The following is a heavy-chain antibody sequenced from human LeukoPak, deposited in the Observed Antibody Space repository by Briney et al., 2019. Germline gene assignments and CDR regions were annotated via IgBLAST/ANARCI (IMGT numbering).Heavy chain of an antibody. CDR1: GFTFSSYS. CDR2: ISSSSSYI. J-gene: IGHJ4*02. CDR3: ARGGYSSGYFDY. D-gene: IGHD6-19*01. Sequence: GGSLRLSCAASGFTFSSYSMNWVRQAPGKGLEWVSSISSSSSYIYYADSVKGRFTISRDNAKNSLYLQMNSLRAEDTAVYYCARGGYSSGYFDYWGQGTLVTASS. V-gene: IGHV3-21*01.